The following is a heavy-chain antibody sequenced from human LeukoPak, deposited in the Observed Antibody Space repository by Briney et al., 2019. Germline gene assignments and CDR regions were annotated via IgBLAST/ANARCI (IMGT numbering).Heavy chain of an antibody. CDR3: ARDRAVVNALQGVFDV. D-gene: IGHD2-21*01. CDR1: GDSIGNYY. V-gene: IGHV4-4*07. CDR2: MYNNERS. Sequence: SETLSLTCTVSGDSIGNYYWTWIRQPAGKGLEWIGRMYNNERSDCNPSLKSRVTISVDKSKNQFSLKLSSVTAADTAVYYCARDRAVVNALQGVFDVWGQGTMVTVSS. J-gene: IGHJ3*01.